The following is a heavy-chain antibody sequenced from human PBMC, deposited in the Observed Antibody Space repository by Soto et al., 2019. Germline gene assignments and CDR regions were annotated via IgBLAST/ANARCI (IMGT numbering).Heavy chain of an antibody. Sequence: QVPLVESGGGVVQPGTSLRLSCAASGFPFSGYGVHWVRQAPGKGLAWVATISYDETATYYSDSVKGRFTISRDNSKNTLFLQMNSLRAEDTARYYCAKGSEWLVTCDFDYWGQGTLVTVSS. CDR2: ISYDETAT. CDR3: AKGSEWLVTCDFDY. V-gene: IGHV3-30*18. CDR1: GFPFSGYG. D-gene: IGHD6-19*01. J-gene: IGHJ4*02.